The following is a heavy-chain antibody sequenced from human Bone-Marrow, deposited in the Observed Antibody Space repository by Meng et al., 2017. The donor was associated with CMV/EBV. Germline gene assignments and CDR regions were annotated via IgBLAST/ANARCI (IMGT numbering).Heavy chain of an antibody. CDR1: GFTFSDYY. J-gene: IGHJ4*02. Sequence: GESLKISCAASGFTFSDYYMSWIRQAPGKGREWVSYISSSGSTIYYADSVKGRFTISRDNAKNSLYLQMNSLRAEDTAVYYCAKGFKSAAAGTLFDYWGQGTLVTVSS. V-gene: IGHV3-11*01. CDR2: ISSSGSTI. CDR3: AKGFKSAAAGTLFDY. D-gene: IGHD6-13*01.